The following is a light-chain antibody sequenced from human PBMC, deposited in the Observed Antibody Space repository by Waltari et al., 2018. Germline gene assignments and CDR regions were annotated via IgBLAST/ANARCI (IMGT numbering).Light chain of an antibody. CDR3: ETWDTAIHV. J-gene: IGLJ3*02. CDR1: SGHSTFA. Sequence: QLVVTQSPSASAPLGASVKLTCTLTSGHSTFAIAWHQQQPGKGPRYLMSLNSDGSHSRGDGIPVRFSVSSSGAERYLTISSLESEDEADYYCETWDTAIHVFGGGTKLTVI. V-gene: IGLV4-69*01. CDR2: LNSDGSH.